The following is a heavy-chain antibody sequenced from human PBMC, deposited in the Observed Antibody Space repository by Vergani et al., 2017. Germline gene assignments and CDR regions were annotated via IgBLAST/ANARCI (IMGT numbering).Heavy chain of an antibody. CDR2: IIPILGIA. J-gene: IGHJ6*02. D-gene: IGHD3-9*01. CDR3: ARMTYYDIVTGHEDDGMDV. V-gene: IGHV1-69*02. CDR1: GGTFSSYT. Sequence: QVQLVQSGAEVKKPGSSVKVSCKASGGTFSSYTISWVRQAPGQGLEWMGRIIPILGIANYAQKFQGRVTITADKSTSTAYMELSSLRSEDTAVYYCARMTYYDIVTGHEDDGMDVWGQGTTVTVSS.